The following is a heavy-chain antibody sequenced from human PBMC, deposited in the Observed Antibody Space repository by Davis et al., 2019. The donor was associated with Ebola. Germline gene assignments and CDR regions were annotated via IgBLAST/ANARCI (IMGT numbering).Heavy chain of an antibody. CDR2: ISSSSSYI. J-gene: IGHJ5*02. CDR3: ARDHVDMGGYDSGFDP. Sequence: GESLKISCAASGLSFSSYGMHWVRQAPGKGLEWVSSISSSSSYIYYADSVKGRFTISRDNAKNSLYLQMNSLRAEDTAVYYCARDHVDMGGYDSGFDPWGQGTLVTVSS. V-gene: IGHV3-21*01. CDR1: GLSFSSYG. D-gene: IGHD5-12*01.